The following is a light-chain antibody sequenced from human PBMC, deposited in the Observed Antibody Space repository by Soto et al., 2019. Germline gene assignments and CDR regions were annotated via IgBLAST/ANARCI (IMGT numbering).Light chain of an antibody. V-gene: IGKV1-5*03. Sequence: DLQMTQSPPTLSASVGDRVTITCRASQSISRWLAWYQHKPGEAPKLLIQKASTLHIGVPSRFSGAGSGTEFAHTISSLQPSDFATYFCQQYSTSPYTFGQGSKLEIK. CDR3: QQYSTSPYT. CDR2: KAS. CDR1: QSISRW. J-gene: IGKJ2*01.